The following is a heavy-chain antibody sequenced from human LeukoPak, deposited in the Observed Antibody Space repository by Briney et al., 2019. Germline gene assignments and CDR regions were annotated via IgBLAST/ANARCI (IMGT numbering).Heavy chain of an antibody. V-gene: IGHV4-4*02. Sequence: SGTLSLTCAVSGGSLSSSNWWGGVRQPPGKGREWIGEFYHSGSTNYNPSLKSGVTISVDKSKNQFSLKLSSVTAADMDVYFYARQFLVGSTFHAFDLWGEGTRVTVSS. J-gene: IGHJ3*01. CDR3: ARQFLVGSTFHAFDL. CDR2: FYHSGST. CDR1: GGSLSSSNW. D-gene: IGHD1-26*01.